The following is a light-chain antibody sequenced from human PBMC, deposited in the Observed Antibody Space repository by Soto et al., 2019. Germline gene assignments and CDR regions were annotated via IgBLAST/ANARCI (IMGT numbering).Light chain of an antibody. CDR2: AGA. CDR3: QQRYSTPWT. Sequence: MHMTQSPSSLSASVIDIVTITFLASQDIGNDLCWYHQKLANAPTRLINAGASLQSGGTSRCSGSRAATDFSLTISSRLEEDDATDYCQQRYSTPWTFGQGTKVDIK. V-gene: IGKV1-39*01. CDR1: QDIGND. J-gene: IGKJ1*01.